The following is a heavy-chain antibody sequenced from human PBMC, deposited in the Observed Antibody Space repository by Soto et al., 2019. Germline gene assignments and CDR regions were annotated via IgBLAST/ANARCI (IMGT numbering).Heavy chain of an antibody. CDR2: IFHTGTT. CDR3: TRATVSGPYCFDF. V-gene: IGHV4-61*01. CDR1: GGSVSSGNYY. D-gene: IGHD1-26*01. Sequence: SETLSLTCTVSGGSVSSGNYYWSWIRQPPGKGLEWIGYIFHTGTTNYNPSLKSRVAISLDTSMNQFSLKLSSVTAADTAVYYCTRATVSGPYCFDFWGQGTPGTVSS. J-gene: IGHJ4*02.